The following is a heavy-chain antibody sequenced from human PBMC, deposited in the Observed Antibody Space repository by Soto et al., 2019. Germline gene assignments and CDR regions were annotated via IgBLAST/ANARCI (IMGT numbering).Heavy chain of an antibody. V-gene: IGHV3-64*01. Sequence: GGSLRLSCAASGFTFSSYAMHWVRQAPGKGLEYVSAISSNGGSTYYANSVKGRLTISRDNSKNTLYLQMGSLRAEDMAVYYCANDYRYSYFDYWGQGTLLTVSS. CDR2: ISSNGGST. D-gene: IGHD3-16*02. J-gene: IGHJ4*02. CDR1: GFTFSSYA. CDR3: ANDYRYSYFDY.